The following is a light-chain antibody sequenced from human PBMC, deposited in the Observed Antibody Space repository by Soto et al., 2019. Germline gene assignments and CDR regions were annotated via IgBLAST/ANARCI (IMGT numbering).Light chain of an antibody. CDR2: GAS. CDR1: QTIRNNY. CDR3: QQYRTSPFT. V-gene: IGKV3-20*01. Sequence: EIVLTQSTGTLSLSPGERATLSCRASQTIRNNYLAWFQQKPGQAPRLLIFGASSRATGIPDRFSGSGSGTDFSLTISRLEPEDFAVYYCQQYRTSPFTFGPGTKVDIK. J-gene: IGKJ3*01.